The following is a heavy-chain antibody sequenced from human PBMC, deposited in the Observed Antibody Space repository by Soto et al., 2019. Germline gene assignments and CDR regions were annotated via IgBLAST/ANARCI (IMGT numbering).Heavy chain of an antibody. CDR1: GFTLTNYW. CDR2: VNGEGTTT. D-gene: IGHD3-10*01. V-gene: IGHV3-74*01. Sequence: VHLVESGGGIVQPGESMRLSCVVSGFTLTNYWVHWVRQAPGKGLVWVSRVNGEGTTTNYADSLKGRFTTSRDNGRSTVFLQMNRLGVDDTGVYYCARGQSGSYSFDYLGRGTLVTVSS. CDR3: ARGQSGSYSFDY. J-gene: IGHJ4*02.